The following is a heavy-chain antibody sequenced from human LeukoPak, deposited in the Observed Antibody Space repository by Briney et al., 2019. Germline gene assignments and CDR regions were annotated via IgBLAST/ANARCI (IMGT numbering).Heavy chain of an antibody. V-gene: IGHV1-2*02. CDR2: INPNSGVT. Sequence: ASVQVSCKASGYTFTGYYMHWVRQAPGQGLEWMGWINPNSGVTNHAQKFQGRVTMTRDTSITTAYMELSRLRSDDTAVYYCARMIPQYFGSGSYDAFDIWGQGTMVTVSS. CDR1: GYTFTGYY. D-gene: IGHD3-10*01. CDR3: ARMIPQYFGSGSYDAFDI. J-gene: IGHJ3*02.